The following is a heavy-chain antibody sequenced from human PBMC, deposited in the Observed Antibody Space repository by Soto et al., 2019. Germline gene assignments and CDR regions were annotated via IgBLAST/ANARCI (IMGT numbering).Heavy chain of an antibody. J-gene: IGHJ4*02. Sequence: QVQLVQSGAEVKKPGSSVKVSCKASGGIFSTYAISWLRQAPGHGLEWMGVIIPIFGTPNYAQRFQGRVTITADESTTTSYMELSRLKSEDTAVYYCARDRDDYGSGNYYNRIDFWGQGTLVTVSS. CDR2: IIPIFGTP. CDR1: GGIFSTYA. CDR3: ARDRDDYGSGNYYNRIDF. V-gene: IGHV1-69*01. D-gene: IGHD3-10*01.